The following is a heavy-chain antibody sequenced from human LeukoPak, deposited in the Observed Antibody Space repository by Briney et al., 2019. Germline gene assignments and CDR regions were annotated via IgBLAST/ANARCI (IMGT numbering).Heavy chain of an antibody. J-gene: IGHJ4*02. V-gene: IGHV1-2*02. D-gene: IGHD3-22*01. CDR3: ARGHIYYYDSSGYYYFDY. Sequence: ASVNVSCKASGYTFTGYYMHWVRQAPGQGLEWMGWINPNSGGINYAQKFQGRVTMTRDTSISTAYMELSRLRSDDTAVYYCARGHIYYYDSSGYYYFDYWGQGTLVTVSS. CDR1: GYTFTGYY. CDR2: INPNSGGI.